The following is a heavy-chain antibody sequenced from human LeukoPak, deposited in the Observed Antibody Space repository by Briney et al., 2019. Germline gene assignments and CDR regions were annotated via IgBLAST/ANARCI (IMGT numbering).Heavy chain of an antibody. CDR3: ARDLTTAYDY. Sequence: GGFLRLSCAASGFTFSSYWMHWVRQAPGKGLVWVSRIKSDGSGSHADSVKGRFTISRDNAKNTLYLQMNSLRAEDTAIYYCARDLTTAYDYWGQGTLVTVSS. CDR2: IKSDGSG. CDR1: GFTFSSYW. V-gene: IGHV3-74*01. J-gene: IGHJ4*02. D-gene: IGHD4-11*01.